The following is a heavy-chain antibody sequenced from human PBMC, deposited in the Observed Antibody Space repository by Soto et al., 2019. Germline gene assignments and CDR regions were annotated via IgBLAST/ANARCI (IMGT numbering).Heavy chain of an antibody. D-gene: IGHD6-19*01. Sequence: PGGSLRLSCAASGFTFRNYPIHWVRQAPGKGLEWVAVISYDGSSTHLAVSVKGRFTVSRDNSKNTLYLQLNNVRREDTAVYYCATNIEVAGTPTFDYWGQGTLVTVSS. CDR2: ISYDGSST. V-gene: IGHV3-30*04. CDR1: GFTFRNYP. J-gene: IGHJ4*02. CDR3: ATNIEVAGTPTFDY.